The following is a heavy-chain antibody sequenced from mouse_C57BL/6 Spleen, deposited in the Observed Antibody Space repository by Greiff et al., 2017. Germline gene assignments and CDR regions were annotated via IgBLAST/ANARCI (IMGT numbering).Heavy chain of an antibody. Sequence: VQRVESGPGLVAPSQSLSITCTVSGFSLTSYAISWVRQPPGKGLEWIGVIWTGGGTNYNSAHKSRQSISTDNSNIQFFLKMTQLQTDDTAHYYFAFCYSNYESGAMDYWGQGTSVTVSS. D-gene: IGHD2-5*01. J-gene: IGHJ4*01. CDR3: AFCYSNYESGAMDY. CDR1: GFSLTSYA. V-gene: IGHV2-9-1*01. CDR2: IWTGGGT.